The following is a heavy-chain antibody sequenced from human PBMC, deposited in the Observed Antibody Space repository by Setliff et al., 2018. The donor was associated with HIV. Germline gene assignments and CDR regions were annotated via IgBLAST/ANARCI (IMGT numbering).Heavy chain of an antibody. J-gene: IGHJ5*02. V-gene: IGHV3-7*01. CDR2: IKEDGSEK. CDR3: ARGDVVQFRGALDP. CDR1: GFTFGNYW. Sequence: GGSLRLSCGASGFTFGNYWMTWVRQAPGRGLECVANIKEDGSEKYYVDSVKGRFTISRDNAKDSLYLQMNNLRAEDTAVYYCARGDVVQFRGALDPWGQGALVTVSS. D-gene: IGHD3-10*01.